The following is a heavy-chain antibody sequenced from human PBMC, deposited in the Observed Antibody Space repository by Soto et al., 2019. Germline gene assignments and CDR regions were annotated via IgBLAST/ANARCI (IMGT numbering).Heavy chain of an antibody. CDR3: ARAETTNYYYGMDV. V-gene: IGHV4-31*03. D-gene: IGHD4-17*01. CDR2: TYYSGST. CDR1: GGSISSGGYY. J-gene: IGHJ6*04. Sequence: QVQLQEWGPGLVKPSQTLSLTCTVSGGSISSGGYYWSWIRQHPGKGLEWIGYTYYSGSTYYNPSLKRRVTIPVDTSKNQFSLKLSSVTAADTAVYYCARAETTNYYYGMDVWGEGTTVTVSS.